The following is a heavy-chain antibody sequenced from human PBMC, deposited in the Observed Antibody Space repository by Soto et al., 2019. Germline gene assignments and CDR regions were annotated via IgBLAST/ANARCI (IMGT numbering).Heavy chain of an antibody. Sequence: PSQTLSLTCAISGDSVSSNSATWNWIRQSPSRGLEWPGRTYCRSKWYNDYAVSVKSRITINPDTSKNQFSLQLNSVTPEDTVVYYFARARAAAVTGHTIVDVWGQGTTVTVSS. J-gene: IGHJ6*02. CDR1: GDSVSSNSAT. CDR3: ARARAAAVTGHTIVDV. V-gene: IGHV6-1*01. D-gene: IGHD6-13*01. CDR2: TYCRSKWYN.